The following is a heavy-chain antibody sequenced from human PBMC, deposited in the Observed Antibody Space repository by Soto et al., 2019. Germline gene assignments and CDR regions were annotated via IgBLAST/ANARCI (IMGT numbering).Heavy chain of an antibody. V-gene: IGHV4-31*03. D-gene: IGHD6-19*01. CDR1: GGSVSSGGYY. J-gene: IGHJ4*02. CDR3: ARVRSGCWCVPGMVGY. Sequence: QVQLQESGAGLVKPSQTLSLTGTVSGGSVSSGGYYWSWVRQHPGKGLEWIGYIYYSGSTYYNPYLQSGATTPIHTSNNQFFVKLSSVTDADTAVYYCARVRSGCWCVPGMVGYWGQGTLVTVFS. CDR2: IYYSGST.